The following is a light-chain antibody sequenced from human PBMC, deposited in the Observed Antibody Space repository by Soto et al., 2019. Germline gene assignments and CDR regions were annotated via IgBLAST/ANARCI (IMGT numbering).Light chain of an antibody. CDR2: GAS. CDR1: QSVSNY. J-gene: IGKJ1*01. Sequence: PGERATLSCRASQSVSNYLVWYQQKPGHAPRLLISGASSRATGIPDRFSGSGSGTEFTLTIRRLEPEDFAVYYCQQYGGSPQTFGKGTKV. CDR3: QQYGGSPQT. V-gene: IGKV3-20*01.